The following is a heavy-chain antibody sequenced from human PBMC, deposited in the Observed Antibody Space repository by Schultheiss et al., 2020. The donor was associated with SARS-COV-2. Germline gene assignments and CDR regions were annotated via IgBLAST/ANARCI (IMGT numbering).Heavy chain of an antibody. D-gene: IGHD4-11*01. CDR2: IWYDGSNK. CDR3: AKATGYYYYGMDV. Sequence: GGSLRLSCAASGFTFSSYGMHWVRQAPGKGLEWVAVIWYDGSNKYYADSVKGRFTISRDNSKNTLYLQMNSLRAEDTAVYYCAKATGYYYYGMDVWGQGTTVTVSS. CDR1: GFTFSSYG. J-gene: IGHJ6*02. V-gene: IGHV3-30*02.